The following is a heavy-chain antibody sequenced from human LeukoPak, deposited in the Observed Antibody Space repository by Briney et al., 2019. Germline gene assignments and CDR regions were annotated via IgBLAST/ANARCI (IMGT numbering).Heavy chain of an antibody. J-gene: IGHJ5*02. V-gene: IGHV4-61*02. D-gene: IGHD4-23*01. CDR1: GGPISSGSYY. CDR3: ARDHYGGNSGWFDP. CDR2: IYTSGST. Sequence: SETLSLTCTVSGGPISSGSYYWSWIRQPAGKGLEWIGRIYTSGSTNYNPSLKSRVTISVDTSKNQFSLKLSSVTAADTAVYYCARDHYGGNSGWFDPWGQGTLVTVSS.